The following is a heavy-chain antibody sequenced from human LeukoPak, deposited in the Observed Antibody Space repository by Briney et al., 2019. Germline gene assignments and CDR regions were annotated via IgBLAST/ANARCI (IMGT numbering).Heavy chain of an antibody. CDR1: GFTFSSYS. CDR2: ISGDGGST. Sequence: GGSLRLSCAASGFTFSSYSMNWVRQAPGKGLEWVSLISGDGGSTYYADSVKGRFTISRDNSKNSLYLQMNSLRTEDTALYYCAKDRAQLRYFDWFDPTDTPYYMDVWGKGTTVTVSS. V-gene: IGHV3-43*02. D-gene: IGHD3-9*01. J-gene: IGHJ6*03. CDR3: AKDRAQLRYFDWFDPTDTPYYMDV.